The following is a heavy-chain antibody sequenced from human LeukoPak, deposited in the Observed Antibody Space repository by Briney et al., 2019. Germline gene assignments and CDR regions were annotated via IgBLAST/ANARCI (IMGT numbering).Heavy chain of an antibody. CDR2: IRWDSGSI. D-gene: IGHD6-19*01. CDR3: ATGVAGAVAGIDY. CDR1: GFTFDDYG. Sequence: GGSLRLSCAASGFTFDDYGMHWVRQAPGKGREGVAGIRWDSGSIDYADSVKGRFTISRDNAKNSLYLQLNSLRAADMALYYCATGVAGAVAGIDYWGQGTLVTVSS. J-gene: IGHJ4*02. V-gene: IGHV3-9*03.